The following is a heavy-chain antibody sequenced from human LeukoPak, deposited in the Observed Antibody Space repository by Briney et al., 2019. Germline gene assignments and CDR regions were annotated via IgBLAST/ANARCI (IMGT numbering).Heavy chain of an antibody. Sequence: GGSLRLSCAASGFSISSNDMSWVRQAPGKGLEWVAKIKQDGSEKNYVDSVKGRFTISRDNAKNSLYLQMNSLRAEDTAVYYCASLGRYFDLWGRGTLVTVSS. CDR3: ASLGRYFDL. V-gene: IGHV3-7*03. CDR1: GFSISSND. D-gene: IGHD3-16*01. CDR2: IKQDGSEK. J-gene: IGHJ2*01.